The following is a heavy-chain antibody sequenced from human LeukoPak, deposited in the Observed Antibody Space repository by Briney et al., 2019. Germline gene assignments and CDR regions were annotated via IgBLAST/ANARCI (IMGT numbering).Heavy chain of an antibody. D-gene: IGHD4-17*01. CDR3: ATGIDYGFYDY. Sequence: GGSLRLSCAASGFTFSNAWMSWVRQAPGKGLEWVGRIKSKTDGGTTDYAAPVKGRFTISRDDSKNTLYLQMNSLKTEDTAVYYCATGIDYGFYDYWGQGTLVTVSS. CDR1: GFTFSNAW. V-gene: IGHV3-15*01. J-gene: IGHJ4*02. CDR2: IKSKTDGGTT.